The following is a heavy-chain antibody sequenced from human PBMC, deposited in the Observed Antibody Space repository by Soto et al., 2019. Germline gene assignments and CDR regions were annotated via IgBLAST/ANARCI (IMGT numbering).Heavy chain of an antibody. V-gene: IGHV4-31*03. CDR2: IYYSGST. Sequence: SETLSLTCPVSGGSISSGGYYWSWIRQHPGKGLEWIGYIYYSGSTYYNPSLKSRLTISVDTSKNQFSLKLSSVTAADTAVYYCARGVTMVRGVIHTPYFDYWGQGTLVTVSS. CDR1: GGSISSGGYY. D-gene: IGHD3-10*01. CDR3: ARGVTMVRGVIHTPYFDY. J-gene: IGHJ4*02.